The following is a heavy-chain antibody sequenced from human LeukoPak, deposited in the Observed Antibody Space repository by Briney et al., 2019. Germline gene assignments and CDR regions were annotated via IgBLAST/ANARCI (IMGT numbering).Heavy chain of an antibody. CDR2: INPNSGGT. CDR3: ARSAFTSEAIDY. Sequence: ASVKVSCKASGYTFTRYYMHWVRQAPGQGLEWMGWINPNSGGTNYAQKFQGRVTMTRDTSISTAYMELSRLRSDDTAVYYCARSAFTSEAIDYWGQGTLVTVSS. D-gene: IGHD3-16*01. V-gene: IGHV1-2*02. CDR1: GYTFTRYY. J-gene: IGHJ4*02.